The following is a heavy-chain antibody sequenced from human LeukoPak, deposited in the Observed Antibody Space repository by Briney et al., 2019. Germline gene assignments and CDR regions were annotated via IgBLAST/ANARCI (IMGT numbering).Heavy chain of an antibody. Sequence: GGSLRLSCAASGFTFSSRAMSWVRQAPGKGLEWVSVIYSGGSTYYADSVKGRFTISRDNSKNTLYLQMNSLRAEDTAVYYCARVGHWDLGPDYWGQGTLVTVSS. D-gene: IGHD7-27*01. CDR2: IYSGGST. V-gene: IGHV3-53*01. J-gene: IGHJ4*02. CDR3: ARVGHWDLGPDY. CDR1: GFTFSSRA.